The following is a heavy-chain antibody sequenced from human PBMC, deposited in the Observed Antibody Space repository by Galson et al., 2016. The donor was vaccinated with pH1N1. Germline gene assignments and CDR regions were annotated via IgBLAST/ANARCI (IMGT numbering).Heavy chain of an antibody. CDR1: GYSISGGHY. V-gene: IGHV4-38-2*01. D-gene: IGHD5-12*01. CDR3: ATYIVATMVDAFDI. CDR2: IFHSGTT. Sequence: ETLSLTCAVSGYSISGGHYWGWIRQPPGKGLEWIGSIFHSGTTYYNQSLKSRITISLDTSKNQFSLKLNSVTDADTAVYYCATYIVATMVDAFDIGGQGTMITVSS. J-gene: IGHJ3*02.